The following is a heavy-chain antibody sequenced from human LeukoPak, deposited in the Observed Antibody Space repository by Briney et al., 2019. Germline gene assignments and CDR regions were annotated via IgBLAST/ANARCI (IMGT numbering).Heavy chain of an antibody. Sequence: SETLSLTCTVSGGSISSSSYYWGWIRQPPGKGLEWIGSIYYSGSTYYNPSLKSRVTISVDTSKNQFSLKLSSVTAADTAVYYCARHEFAEVHFDYWGQGTLVTVSS. CDR3: ARHEFAEVHFDY. CDR1: GGSISSSSYY. D-gene: IGHD3-10*01. CDR2: IYYSGST. J-gene: IGHJ4*02. V-gene: IGHV4-39*01.